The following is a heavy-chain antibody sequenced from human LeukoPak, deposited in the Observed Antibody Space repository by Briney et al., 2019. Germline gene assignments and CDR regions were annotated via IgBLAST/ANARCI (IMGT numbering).Heavy chain of an antibody. D-gene: IGHD1-26*01. Sequence: SETLSLTCTVSGGSISSYYWSWIRQPPGKGLEGIGYFSYCATTNYNPSLKRRVTISVDTSKNQFSLKLSSVTAADTAVYYCARATLGSYVELTYFDYWGQGTLVTVSS. CDR2: FSYCATT. J-gene: IGHJ4*02. V-gene: IGHV4-59*01. CDR3: ARATLGSYVELTYFDY. CDR1: GGSISSYY.